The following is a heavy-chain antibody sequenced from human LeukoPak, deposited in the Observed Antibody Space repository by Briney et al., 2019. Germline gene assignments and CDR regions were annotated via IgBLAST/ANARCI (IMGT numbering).Heavy chain of an antibody. Sequence: ASVKVSCKASGYTFTSYGISWVRQAPGQGLEWMGWISAYNGNTNYAQKLQGRVTMTTDTSTSTAYMELRSLRSDDTAVYYCARDYLSSIAAAGTSVLFDPWGQGTLVTVSS. V-gene: IGHV1-18*01. CDR1: GYTFTSYG. D-gene: IGHD6-13*01. CDR3: ARDYLSSIAAAGTSVLFDP. CDR2: ISAYNGNT. J-gene: IGHJ5*02.